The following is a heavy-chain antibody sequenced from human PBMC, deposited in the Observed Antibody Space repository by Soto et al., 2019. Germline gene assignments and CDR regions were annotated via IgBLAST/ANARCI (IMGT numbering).Heavy chain of an antibody. CDR1: GGFISNYY. CDR3: ARLPWADYGGIFDP. Sequence: TSETLSLTCTVSGGFISNYYWSWIRQPPGKGLEWIGNIHYSGSTNYNPSLKSRVTISVDTSKNQFSLKLSSVTAADTAAYYCARLPWADYGGIFDPWGQGTLVTVSS. V-gene: IGHV4-59*01. CDR2: IHYSGST. D-gene: IGHD4-17*01. J-gene: IGHJ5*02.